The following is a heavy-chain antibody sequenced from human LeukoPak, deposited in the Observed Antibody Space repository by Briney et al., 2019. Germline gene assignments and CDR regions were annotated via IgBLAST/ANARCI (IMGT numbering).Heavy chain of an antibody. CDR2: IGTAGDT. J-gene: IGHJ5*02. Sequence: PGGPLRLSCAASGVIFSNYDMHWARQAAGKGVEWVSGIGTAGDTYYPGCVEGRFTISRENAKNSLYLHMNSLSAGDTAMYYCASSPAYSSSWYAIDTWGQGTLVTVSS. D-gene: IGHD6-13*01. CDR1: GVIFSNYD. V-gene: IGHV3-13*01. CDR3: ASSPAYSSSWYAIDT.